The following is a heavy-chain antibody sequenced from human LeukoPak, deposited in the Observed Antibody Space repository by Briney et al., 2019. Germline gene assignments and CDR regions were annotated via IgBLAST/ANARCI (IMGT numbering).Heavy chain of an antibody. D-gene: IGHD3-3*01. CDR2: IKRDASEK. CDR1: GFTFSLYW. Sequence: GGSLRLSCAASGFTFSLYWLTWFRQAPGKGLEWVANIKRDASEKFYVESVKGRFTIARDNAKNSLYLQMNSLRVEDTAVYYCVRGPGFLADLWGRGTLVTVSS. V-gene: IGHV3-7*05. CDR3: VRGPGFLADL. J-gene: IGHJ2*01.